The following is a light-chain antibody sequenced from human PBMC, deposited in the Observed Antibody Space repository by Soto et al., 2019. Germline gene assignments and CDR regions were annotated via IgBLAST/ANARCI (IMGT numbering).Light chain of an antibody. V-gene: IGKV3-11*01. J-gene: IGKJ2*02. CDR2: DAS. CDR1: QSVSIY. Sequence: EIVLTQSPATLSLSPGERATLSCRASQSVSIYLAWYQQKPGQAPRLLIYDASNRATGIPARFSGSGSGTVFTLTISSLEPDDFAVYYCQQRSNWPGTFGQGTKLEIK. CDR3: QQRSNWPGT.